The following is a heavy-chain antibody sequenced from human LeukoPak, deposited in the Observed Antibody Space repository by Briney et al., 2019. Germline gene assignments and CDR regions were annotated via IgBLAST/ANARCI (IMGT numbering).Heavy chain of an antibody. CDR2: ISGSGGST. V-gene: IGHV3-23*01. CDR1: GFTFSSYS. CDR3: ARSTDYFDY. Sequence: PGGSLRLSCAASGFTFSSYSMNWVRQAPGKGLEWVSAISGSGGSTYYADSVKGRFTISRDNSKNTLYLQMNSLRAEDTAVYYCARSTDYFDYWGQGTLVTVSS. D-gene: IGHD2-21*02. J-gene: IGHJ4*02.